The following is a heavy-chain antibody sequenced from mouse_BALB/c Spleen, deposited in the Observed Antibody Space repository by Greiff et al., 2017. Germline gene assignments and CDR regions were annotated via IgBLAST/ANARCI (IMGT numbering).Heavy chain of an antibody. CDR3: TGGYDGFDY. CDR2: IYPGNSDT. D-gene: IGHD2-2*01. Sequence: VQLQQSGTVLARPGASVKMSCKASGYTFTSYWMHWVKQRPGQGLEWIGAIYPGNSDTSYNQKFKGKAKLTAVTSTSTAYMELSSLTNEDSAVYYCTGGYDGFDYWGQGTTRTVSS. CDR1: GYTFTSYW. V-gene: IGHV1-5*01. J-gene: IGHJ2*01.